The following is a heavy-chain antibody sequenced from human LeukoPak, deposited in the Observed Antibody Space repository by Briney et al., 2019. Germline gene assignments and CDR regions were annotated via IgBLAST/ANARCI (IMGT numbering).Heavy chain of an antibody. D-gene: IGHD3-10*01. CDR3: AKDGEIGGGSRWFDP. CDR1: GFTLSSYA. V-gene: IGHV3-23*01. CDR2: ISGSGGST. J-gene: IGHJ5*02. Sequence: GGSLRFSCGASGFTLSSYAMSWVRQAPGKGLEWVSGISGSGGSTYYADSVKGRFTISRDNHKNTLYLQMNSLRAEDTAVYYCAKDGEIGGGSRWFDPWGQGTLVTVSS.